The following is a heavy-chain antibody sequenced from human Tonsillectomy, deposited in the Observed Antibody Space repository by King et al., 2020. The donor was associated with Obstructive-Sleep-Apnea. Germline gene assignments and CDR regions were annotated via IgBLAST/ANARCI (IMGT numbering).Heavy chain of an antibody. D-gene: IGHD5-12*01. V-gene: IGHV3-30*04. CDR3: ARASGYAWGDYFDY. Sequence: QVQLVESGGGWVRPGGSLSRSCDASGVFFRSYPFHGVPRAPGKGLEGVGFISFDGSNKPYQDSVKGRFTISRDNSKNTLYLQMNSLRAEDTADYYCARASGYAWGDYFDYWGQGTPVTVSS. CDR2: ISFDGSNK. J-gene: IGHJ4*02. CDR1: GVFFRSYP.